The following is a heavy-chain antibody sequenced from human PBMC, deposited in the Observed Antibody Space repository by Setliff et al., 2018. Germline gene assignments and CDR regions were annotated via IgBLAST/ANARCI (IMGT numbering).Heavy chain of an antibody. V-gene: IGHV2-70*11. CDR3: ARAKLSYYYMDV. D-gene: IGHD2-15*01. Sequence: TLSLTCTVSGGSISSHYWSWIRQPPGQALEWLARIDWDDDKYYSTSLKTRLTISKDTSKNQVVLTMTNMDPVDTATYYCARAKLSYYYMDVWGKGTTVTVSS. CDR1: GGSISSHY. CDR2: IDWDDDK. J-gene: IGHJ6*03.